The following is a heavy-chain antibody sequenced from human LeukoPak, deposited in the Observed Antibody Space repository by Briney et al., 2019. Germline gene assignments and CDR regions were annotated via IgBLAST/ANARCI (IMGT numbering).Heavy chain of an antibody. D-gene: IGHD6-6*01. CDR1: GYTFTGYY. CDR3: ARDLSAARGWAWL. V-gene: IGHV1-2*02. CDR2: INPNSGGT. Sequence: GASVKVSCKASGYTFTGYYMHRVRQAPGQGLEWMGWINPNSGGTNYAQKFQGRVTMTRDTSISTAYMELSRLRSDDTAVYYCARDLSAARGWAWLWGRGTLVTVSS. J-gene: IGHJ2*01.